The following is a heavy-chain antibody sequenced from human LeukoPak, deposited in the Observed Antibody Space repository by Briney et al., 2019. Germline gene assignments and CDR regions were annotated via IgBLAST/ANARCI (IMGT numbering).Heavy chain of an antibody. J-gene: IGHJ1*01. V-gene: IGHV3-74*01. CDR3: ARDLFFSDAGYSSGWRAEYFHH. Sequence: GGSLRLSCAASGFTFSSHWMHWVRQAPGKGLVWVSRISAGSSTSYADSVKGRFTVSRDNAKNTLNLQMNSLRAEDTAVHYCARDLFFSDAGYSSGWRAEYFHHWGQGTLVTVSS. D-gene: IGHD6-19*01. CDR2: ISAGSST. CDR1: GFTFSSHW.